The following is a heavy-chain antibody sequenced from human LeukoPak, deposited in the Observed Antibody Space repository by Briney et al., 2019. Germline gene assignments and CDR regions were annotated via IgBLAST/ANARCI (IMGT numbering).Heavy chain of an antibody. V-gene: IGHV4-59*01. CDR2: TYYSGST. Sequence: PSETLSLTCTVSGGSISSYYWSWIRQPPGKGLEWIGYTYYSGSTKYKPSLKSRVTISVDKYKNQFSLKVSSVTAADTAVYYCAIGRFLDAFDIWGQGTMVTVSS. CDR3: AIGRFLDAFDI. D-gene: IGHD3-3*01. J-gene: IGHJ3*02. CDR1: GGSISSYY.